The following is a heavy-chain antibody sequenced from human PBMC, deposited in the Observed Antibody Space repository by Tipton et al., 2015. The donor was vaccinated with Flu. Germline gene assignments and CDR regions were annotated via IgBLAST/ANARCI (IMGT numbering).Heavy chain of an antibody. D-gene: IGHD6-19*01. CDR1: GYTFTSYG. J-gene: IGHJ4*02. V-gene: IGHV1-18*01. Sequence: QVQLVQSGAEVKKPGASVKVSCKASGYTFTSYGISWVRQAPGQGLEWMGWISAYNGNTNYAQKLQGGVTMTADTSTSTAYMELRSPRSDDTAVYYCARPQTLGTSSGWYVYWGQGTLVTVSS. CDR2: ISAYNGNT. CDR3: ARPQTLGTSSGWYVY.